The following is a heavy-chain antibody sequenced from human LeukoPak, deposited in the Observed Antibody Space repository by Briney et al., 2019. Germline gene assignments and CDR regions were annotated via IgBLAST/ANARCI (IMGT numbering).Heavy chain of an antibody. CDR1: GYTFTSYD. CDR2: MNPNSGNT. CDR3: ARGGAYSSGWTEFDY. D-gene: IGHD6-19*01. V-gene: IGHV1-8*03. J-gene: IGHJ4*02. Sequence: GASVKVSCKASGYTFTSYDINWVRQATGQGLEWMGCMNPNSGNTGYAQKFQGRVTITRNTSISTAYMELSSLRSEDTAVYYCARGGAYSSGWTEFDYWGQGTLVTVSS.